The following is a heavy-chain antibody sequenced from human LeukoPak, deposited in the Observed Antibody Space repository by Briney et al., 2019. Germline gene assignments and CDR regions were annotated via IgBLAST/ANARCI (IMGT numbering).Heavy chain of an antibody. V-gene: IGHV3-7*03. CDR1: GFTFSSYW. Sequence: GGSLRLSCAASGFTFSSYWMSWVRQAPGKGLGWVANIKQDGSEKYYVDSVKGRFTISRDNAKNSLYLQMNSLRAEDTAVYYCARGGPYSSGCSDYWGQGTLVTVSS. CDR3: ARGGPYSSGCSDY. D-gene: IGHD6-19*01. CDR2: IKQDGSEK. J-gene: IGHJ4*02.